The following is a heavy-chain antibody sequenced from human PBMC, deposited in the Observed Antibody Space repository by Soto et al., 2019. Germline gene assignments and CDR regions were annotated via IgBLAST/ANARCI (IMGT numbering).Heavy chain of an antibody. J-gene: IGHJ6*02. D-gene: IGHD3-10*01. CDR1: GFTFTSYA. CDR2: ITGSGGTT. V-gene: IGHV3-23*01. CDR3: AKDLSPNMGCMDV. Sequence: GSLRLACAASGFTFTSYAMSWVRQAPGKGLEWVSSITGSGGTTFYADSVKGRLTISRDNSKNTLYVQMDILRAEDTAVYYCAKDLSPNMGCMDVWGPGTMVTVYS.